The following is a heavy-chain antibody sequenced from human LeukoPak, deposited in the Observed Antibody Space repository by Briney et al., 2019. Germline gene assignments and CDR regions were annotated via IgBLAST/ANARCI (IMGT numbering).Heavy chain of an antibody. CDR3: AKGGAISGWYWFDP. Sequence: GGSLRLSCAASGFTFSNYAMNWVRQAPGKGLEWVSSISGSGDEAHHADSVKGRFTISRDNSKNTLYLEMNSLRAEDTALYYCAKGGAISGWYWFDPWGQGTLVTVSS. CDR2: ISGSGDEA. J-gene: IGHJ5*02. CDR1: GFTFSNYA. V-gene: IGHV3-23*01. D-gene: IGHD6-19*01.